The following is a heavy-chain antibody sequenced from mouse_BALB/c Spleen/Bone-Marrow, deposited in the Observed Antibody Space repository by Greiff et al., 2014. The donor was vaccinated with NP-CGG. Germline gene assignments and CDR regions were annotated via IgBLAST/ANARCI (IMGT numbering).Heavy chain of an antibody. V-gene: IGHV1S81*02. CDR2: INPSNGGT. Sequence: QVQLKHSGAELVKPGASVKLSCKASGYTFTSYYMYWVKQRPGQGLEWIGEINPSNGGTNFNERFKSKATLTVDKSSSTAYMQLSSLTSEDSAVYYCTRSYGNWFAYWGQGTLVTVSA. CDR3: TRSYGNWFAY. D-gene: IGHD2-1*01. J-gene: IGHJ3*01. CDR1: GYTFTSYY.